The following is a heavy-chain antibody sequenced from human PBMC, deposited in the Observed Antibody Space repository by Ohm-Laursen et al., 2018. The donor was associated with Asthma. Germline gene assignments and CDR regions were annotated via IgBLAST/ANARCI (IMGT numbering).Heavy chain of an antibody. V-gene: IGHV3-48*01. CDR3: AREWGGMDV. CDR1: GFTFSSYS. J-gene: IGHJ6*02. CDR2: ISSSSSTI. D-gene: IGHD3-16*01. Sequence: SLRLSCSASGFTFSSYSMNWVRQAPGKGLEWVSYISSSSSTIYYADSVKGRFTISRDNAKNSLYLQMSNLRAEGAAIYYCAREWGGMDVWGQGTTVTVSS.